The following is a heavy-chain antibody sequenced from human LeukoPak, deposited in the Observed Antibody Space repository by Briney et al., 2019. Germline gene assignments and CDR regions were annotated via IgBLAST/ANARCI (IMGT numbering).Heavy chain of an antibody. CDR2: ISWNSGSI. CDR1: GFTFDDYA. D-gene: IGHD1-14*01. CDR3: AKDIATGNRLYYFDY. J-gene: IGHJ4*02. V-gene: IGHV3-9*01. Sequence: PGGSLRLSCAASGFTFDDYAMHWVRQAPGKGLEWVSGISWNSGSIGYADSVKGRFTISRDNAKNSLHLQMNSLRAEDTVLYYCAKDIATGNRLYYFDYWGQGTLVTVSS.